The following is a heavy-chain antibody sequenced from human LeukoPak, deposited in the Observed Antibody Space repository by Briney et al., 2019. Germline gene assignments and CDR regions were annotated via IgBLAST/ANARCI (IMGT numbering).Heavy chain of an antibody. Sequence: PGGSLRLSCAASGFTFSSYGMHWVRQAPGKGLEWVAVIWYDGSNKYYADSVKGRFTNSRDNSKNTLYLQMNSLRAEDTAVYYCAKAGTRYYYDSSGYFDYWGQGTLVTVSS. V-gene: IGHV3-33*06. CDR1: GFTFSSYG. D-gene: IGHD3-22*01. J-gene: IGHJ4*02. CDR3: AKAGTRYYYDSSGYFDY. CDR2: IWYDGSNK.